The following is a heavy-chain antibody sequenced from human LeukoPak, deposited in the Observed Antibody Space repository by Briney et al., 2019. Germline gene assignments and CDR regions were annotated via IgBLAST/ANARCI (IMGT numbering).Heavy chain of an antibody. V-gene: IGHV1-2*02. CDR2: INPNSGGT. CDR3: ARSISVTGIAAVGTMGVY. J-gene: IGHJ4*02. D-gene: IGHD6-13*01. CDR1: GYTFIGYY. Sequence: ASVKVSRKASGYTFIGYYMHWVRQAPGQGLEWMGWINPNSGGTNSAQKFQGRVTMTRDTSISTAYMELNRLRFDDTAVYYCARSISVTGIAAVGTMGVYWGQGTLVTVSP.